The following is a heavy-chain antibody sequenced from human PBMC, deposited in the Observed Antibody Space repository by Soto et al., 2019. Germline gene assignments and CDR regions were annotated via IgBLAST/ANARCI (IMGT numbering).Heavy chain of an antibody. CDR3: ASHSFYYDSSGYYPPLGY. Sequence: GASVKVSCKASGGTFSTYAINWVRQAPGQGLEWMGGIIPISGTANYAQKFQDRVTITADESTSTAYMELSSLRSEDTAVYYCASHSFYYDSSGYYPPLGYWGQGTMVTVSS. CDR2: IIPISGTA. CDR1: GGTFSTYA. J-gene: IGHJ4*02. V-gene: IGHV1-69*13. D-gene: IGHD3-22*01.